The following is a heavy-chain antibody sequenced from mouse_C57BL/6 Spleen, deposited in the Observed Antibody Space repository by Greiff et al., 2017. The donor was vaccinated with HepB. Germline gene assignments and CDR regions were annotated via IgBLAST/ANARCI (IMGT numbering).Heavy chain of an antibody. CDR3: AGQLRLGVYYYAMDY. Sequence: VQLQQPGAELVKPGASVKLSCKASGYTFTSYWMHGVKQRPGRGLEWIGRIDPNSGGTKYNEKFKSKATLTVDKPSSTADMQLSSLTSEDSAVYFCAGQLRLGVYYYAMDYWGQGTSVTVSS. J-gene: IGHJ4*01. D-gene: IGHD3-2*02. CDR2: IDPNSGGT. V-gene: IGHV1-72*01. CDR1: GYTFTSYW.